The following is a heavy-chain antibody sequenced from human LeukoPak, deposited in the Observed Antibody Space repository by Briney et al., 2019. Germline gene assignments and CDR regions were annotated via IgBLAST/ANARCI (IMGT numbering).Heavy chain of an antibody. V-gene: IGHV1-2*02. CDR1: GYTFTIYG. CDR2: TNPNSGGT. CDR3: ARNTYGPFDS. D-gene: IGHD5-18*01. J-gene: IGHJ4*02. Sequence: GASVTVSFTASGYTFTIYGISWVRQAPGQGLEWMGWTNPNSGGTNYAQKFQGRVTITRDTAISTAYMELSRLRSADTAFYYCARNTYGPFDSWGQGTLVTVSS.